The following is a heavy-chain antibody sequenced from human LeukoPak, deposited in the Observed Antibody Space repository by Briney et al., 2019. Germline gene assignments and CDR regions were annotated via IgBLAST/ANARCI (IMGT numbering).Heavy chain of an antibody. J-gene: IGHJ3*02. V-gene: IGHV4-39*01. CDR3: ARPTPATSDAFDI. Sequence: SETLSLTCTVSGGSISNNNYYWAWIRQPPGKGLECIGSIYYSGSPYYNPSLKSRVTISVDTSKNQFSLRLSSVTAADTAVYYCARPTPATSDAFDIWGQGTMVTVSS. CDR2: IYYSGSP. CDR1: GGSISNNNYY.